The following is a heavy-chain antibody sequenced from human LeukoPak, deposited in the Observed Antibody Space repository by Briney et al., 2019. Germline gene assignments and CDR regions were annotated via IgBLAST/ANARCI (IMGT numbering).Heavy chain of an antibody. CDR1: GYTFTKYA. CDR2: INPKTGNP. V-gene: IGHV7-4-1*02. J-gene: IGHJ4*02. D-gene: IGHD3-10*01. CDR3: ARAEGHYYGSGSYPFDY. Sequence: ASVKVSCKASGYTFTKYAMNWVRQAPGQGLEWMGWINPKTGNPTYAQGFTGRFVFSLDTSVSTAYLQISSLTAEDTAVYYCARAEGHYYGSGSYPFDYWGQGTLVTVSS.